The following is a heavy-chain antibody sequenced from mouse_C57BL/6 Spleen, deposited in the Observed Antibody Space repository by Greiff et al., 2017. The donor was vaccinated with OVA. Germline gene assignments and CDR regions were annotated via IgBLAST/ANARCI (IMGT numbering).Heavy chain of an antibody. CDR3: ARGDYDGTLWMDY. CDR2: IDPEDGET. CDR1: GFKIKDYY. Sequence: EVKLMESGAELVKPGASVKLSCTASGFKIKDYYMPWVKQRTEQGLEWIGRIDPEDGETKYAPNFQGKATITADTSTNTASLQLSSLTSEYTAVYYCARGDYDGTLWMDYWGQGTSVTVSS. D-gene: IGHD2-4*01. V-gene: IGHV14-2*01. J-gene: IGHJ4*01.